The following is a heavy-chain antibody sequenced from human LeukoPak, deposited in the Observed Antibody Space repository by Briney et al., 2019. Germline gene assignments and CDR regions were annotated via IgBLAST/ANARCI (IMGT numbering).Heavy chain of an antibody. CDR2: IYYSGST. V-gene: IGHV4-39*07. Sequence: SETLSLTCTVSGGSISSSSHYRGWIRQPPGKGLEWIGSIYYSGSTYYNPSLKSRVTISVDTSKNQFSLKLTSVTAADTAVYYCARQVSSSWFYFDYWGQGTLVTVSS. D-gene: IGHD6-13*01. CDR3: ARQVSSSWFYFDY. J-gene: IGHJ4*02. CDR1: GGSISSSSHY.